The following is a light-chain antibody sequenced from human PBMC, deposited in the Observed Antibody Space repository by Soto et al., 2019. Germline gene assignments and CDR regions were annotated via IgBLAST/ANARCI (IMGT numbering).Light chain of an antibody. CDR3: CSYAGGAYASRI. CDR1: SSDVCCFDY. Sequence: QSALTQPRSVSGSPGQSVTISFTGSSSDVCCFDYISWYQQHPGKAPTGVIYEVIKRPSGVRDRFSGSKSGNTSSLTISGLQPEYEADYYCCSYAGGAYASRIFGGGTKLTVL. CDR2: EVI. V-gene: IGLV2-11*01. J-gene: IGLJ2*01.